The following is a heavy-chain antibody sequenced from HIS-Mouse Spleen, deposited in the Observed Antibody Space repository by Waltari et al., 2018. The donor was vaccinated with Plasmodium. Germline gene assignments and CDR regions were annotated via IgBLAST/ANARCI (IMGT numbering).Heavy chain of an antibody. D-gene: IGHD6-13*01. CDR2: IKQDGSGK. CDR1: GFTFSSYL. CDR3: ASSWYWYFDL. V-gene: IGHV3-7*01. Sequence: EVQLVESGGGLVQPGGSLRLSCAASGFTFSSYLMSWVRQAPGKGFEWVANIKQDGSGKYYVDSVKGLFTISRDNAKNSLYLQMNSLRAEDTAVYYCASSWYWYFDLWCRGTLVTVSS. J-gene: IGHJ2*01.